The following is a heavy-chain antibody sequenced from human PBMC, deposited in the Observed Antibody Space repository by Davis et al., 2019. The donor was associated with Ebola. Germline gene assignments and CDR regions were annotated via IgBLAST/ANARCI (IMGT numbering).Heavy chain of an antibody. J-gene: IGHJ4*02. V-gene: IGHV3-53*05. Sequence: GESLNISCAASGFTVSSNHMSWLRQAPGKGLEWVSVIYDHSTAYADSVRGRFIISRDKSNNTLYLEMNSLRVDDTAVYYCATTQWLREFDNWGQGTLVTVSS. CDR3: ATTQWLREFDN. D-gene: IGHD6-19*01. CDR2: IYDHST. CDR1: GFTVSSNH.